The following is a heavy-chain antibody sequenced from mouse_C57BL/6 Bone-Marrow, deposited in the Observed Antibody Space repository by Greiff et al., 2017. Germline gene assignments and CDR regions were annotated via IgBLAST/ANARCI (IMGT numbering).Heavy chain of an antibody. V-gene: IGHV7-3*01. CDR2: IRNKANGYTT. D-gene: IGHD3-1*01. CDR3: ARYNDILGPLYAMDY. Sequence: EVKLVESGGGLVQPGGSLSLSCAASGFTFTDYYMSWVRQPPGKALEWLGFIRNKANGYTTEYSASVKGRFTISRDNSQSILYLQMNPLRAEDSATYYCARYNDILGPLYAMDYWGQGTSVTVSS. CDR1: GFTFTDYY. J-gene: IGHJ4*01.